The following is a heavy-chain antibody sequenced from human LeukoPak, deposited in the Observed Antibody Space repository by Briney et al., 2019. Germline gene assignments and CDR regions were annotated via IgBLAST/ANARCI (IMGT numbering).Heavy chain of an antibody. V-gene: IGHV5-51*01. CDR2: IYPDDSDT. D-gene: IGHD3-3*01. CDR3: ARGAPIFFYFES. J-gene: IGHJ4*02. CDR1: GSIFTDYW. Sequence: NRGDSLQISYQTSGSIFTDYWIGWVRPVPGKGLEWMGIIYPDDSDTRYSPSFQGQVTISADKSTSTASLQWSSLNASDTAMYYCARGAPIFFYFESWGQGTLVSVSA.